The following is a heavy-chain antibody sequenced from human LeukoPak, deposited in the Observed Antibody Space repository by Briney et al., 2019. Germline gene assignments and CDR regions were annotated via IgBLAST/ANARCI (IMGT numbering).Heavy chain of an antibody. Sequence: PSETLSLTCTVSGGSISSGGYYWSCIRQHPGKGLEWIGYIYYSGSTYYNPSLKSRVTISVDTSKNQFSLKLSSVTDADTAVYYCARAERIAAMSNYGMDVWGQGTTVTVSS. V-gene: IGHV4-31*03. CDR2: IYYSGST. CDR1: GGSISSGGYY. CDR3: ARAERIAAMSNYGMDV. J-gene: IGHJ6*02. D-gene: IGHD6-6*01.